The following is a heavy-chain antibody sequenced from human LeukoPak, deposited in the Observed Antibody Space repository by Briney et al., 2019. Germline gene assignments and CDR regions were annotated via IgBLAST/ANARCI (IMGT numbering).Heavy chain of an antibody. Sequence: SQTLSLTCAISGDSVSSNSAAWNWIRQSPSRGLEWLGRTYYRSKWYNEYAVSVKSRIIINPDTSKNQFSLQLNSVTAADTAVYYCARAVDSSGYQQKGFDPWGQGTLVTVSS. J-gene: IGHJ5*02. CDR2: TYYRSKWYN. CDR1: GDSVSSNSAA. D-gene: IGHD3-22*01. CDR3: ARAVDSSGYQQKGFDP. V-gene: IGHV6-1*01.